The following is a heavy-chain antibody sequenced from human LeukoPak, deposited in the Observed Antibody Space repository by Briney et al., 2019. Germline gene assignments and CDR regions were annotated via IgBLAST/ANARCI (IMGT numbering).Heavy chain of an antibody. Sequence: GGSLRLSCAASGFTFSSYAMSLVRQAPGKGLEWVSAISGSGGSTYYADSVKGRFTISRDNSKNTLYLQMNSLRAEDTAVYYCAKPSLVLMVYAPFDYWGQGTLVTVSS. V-gene: IGHV3-23*01. CDR3: AKPSLVLMVYAPFDY. CDR2: ISGSGGST. CDR1: GFTFSSYA. D-gene: IGHD2-8*01. J-gene: IGHJ4*02.